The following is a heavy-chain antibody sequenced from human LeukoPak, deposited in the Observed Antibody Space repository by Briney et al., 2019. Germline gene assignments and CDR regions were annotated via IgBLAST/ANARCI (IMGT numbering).Heavy chain of an antibody. J-gene: IGHJ4*02. V-gene: IGHV1-24*01. CDR2: FDPEDGET. D-gene: IGHD6-13*01. CDR3: ARSAASSSGYFDY. CDR1: GYTLTELS. Sequence: ASVKVSCKVSGYTLTELSMHWVRQAPGKGLEWMGGFDPEDGETIYAQKFQGRVTMTRDTSTSTVYMELSSLRSEDTAVYYCARSAASSSGYFDYWGQGTLVTVSS.